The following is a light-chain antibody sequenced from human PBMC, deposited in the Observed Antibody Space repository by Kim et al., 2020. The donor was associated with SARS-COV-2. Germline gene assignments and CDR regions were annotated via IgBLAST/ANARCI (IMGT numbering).Light chain of an antibody. J-gene: IGKJ1*01. Sequence: DVVMTQSPLSLPVTLGQPASISCRSSQSLVHSDGDTYLNWFHQRPGQSPRRLIYKVSNRDSGAPDRFSGSGSGTDFTLKISRVEAEDVGVYYCMQGRHWPWTFGQGTKV. V-gene: IGKV2-30*02. CDR3: MQGRHWPWT. CDR2: KVS. CDR1: QSLVHSDGDTY.